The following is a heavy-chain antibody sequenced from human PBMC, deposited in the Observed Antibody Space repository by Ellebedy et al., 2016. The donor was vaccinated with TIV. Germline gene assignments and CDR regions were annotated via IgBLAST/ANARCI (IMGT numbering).Heavy chain of an antibody. CDR3: ATNSGDNHDYDY. V-gene: IGHV5-51*01. D-gene: IGHD1-26*01. Sequence: GESLKISCEGYGYKFHNYWIAWVRQRPGKGLEWMGVIYPDDSKTRYSPSFQGQVTMSADKSISTAYLQWYSLRASDTAMYYCATNSGDNHDYDYWGQGTLVTVSS. J-gene: IGHJ4*02. CDR1: GYKFHNYW. CDR2: IYPDDSKT.